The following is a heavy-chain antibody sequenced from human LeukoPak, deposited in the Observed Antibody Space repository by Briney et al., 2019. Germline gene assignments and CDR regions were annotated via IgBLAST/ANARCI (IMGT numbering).Heavy chain of an antibody. CDR3: ALRVGYYYYYGMDV. CDR2: MNPNSGNT. V-gene: IGHV1-8*01. CDR1: GYTFTSYD. J-gene: IGHJ6*02. Sequence: GASVKVSCKASGYTFTSYDINWVRQATGQGLEWMGWMNPNSGNTGYAQKFQGRVTMTRNTSISTAYMELSSLRSEDTAVYYCALRVGYYYYYGMDVWGQGTTVTVSS.